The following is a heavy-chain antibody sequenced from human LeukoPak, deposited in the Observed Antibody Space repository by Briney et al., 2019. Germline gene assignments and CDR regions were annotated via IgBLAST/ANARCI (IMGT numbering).Heavy chain of an antibody. CDR3: AREGGFYRPLDY. Sequence: PSETLALTCAVSGGSISSSNWWSWVRQPPGKGLEWIGEVHLDGRTNYKPSLESRLTIAVGASENHVSLKLTSVTAAATAVYYAAREGGFYRPLDYSGQGTLVTVSS. J-gene: IGHJ4*02. CDR2: VHLDGRT. D-gene: IGHD3-3*01. V-gene: IGHV4-4*02. CDR1: GGSISSSNW.